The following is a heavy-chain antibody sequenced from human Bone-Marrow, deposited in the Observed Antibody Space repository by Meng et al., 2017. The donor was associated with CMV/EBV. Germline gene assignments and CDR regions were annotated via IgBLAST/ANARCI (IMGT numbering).Heavy chain of an antibody. V-gene: IGHV1-2*02. J-gene: IGHJ5*02. CDR3: ARVGVPAAIPPWFDP. CDR1: GYPFTGYY. Sequence: SGYPFTGYYMPWVRQAPGQGLEWMGWINPNSGGTNYAQKFQGRVTMTRDTSISTAYMELSRLRSDDTAVYYCARVGVPAAIPPWFDPWGQGTLVTVSS. D-gene: IGHD2-2*01. CDR2: INPNSGGT.